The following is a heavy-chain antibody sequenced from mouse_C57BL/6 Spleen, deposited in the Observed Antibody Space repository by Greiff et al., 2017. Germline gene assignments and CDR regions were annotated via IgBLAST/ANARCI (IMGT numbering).Heavy chain of an antibody. CDR2: IDPEDGET. Sequence: DVKLVASGAELVKPGASVKLSCTASGFNIKDYYMHWVKQRTEQGLEWIGRIDPEDGETKYAPKFQGKATITADTSSNTAYLQLSSLTSEDTAVYYCARGPYYYGSSPPYAMDYWGQGTSVTVSS. CDR1: GFNIKDYY. CDR3: ARGPYYYGSSPPYAMDY. D-gene: IGHD1-1*01. J-gene: IGHJ4*01. V-gene: IGHV14-2*01.